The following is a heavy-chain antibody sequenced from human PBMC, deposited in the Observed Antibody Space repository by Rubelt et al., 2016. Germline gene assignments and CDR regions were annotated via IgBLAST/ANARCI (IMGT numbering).Heavy chain of an antibody. CDR2: INPNSGGT. CDR1: GYTFTGYY. Sequence: QVQLVQSGAEVKKPGASVKVSCKASGYTFTGYYMHWVRQAPGQGLEWVGRINPNSGGTNYAQKFEGRVTMPRDTSITTAYMELSRLRSDDTAVFYCARESSSGWYIDYWGQGTLVTVSS. J-gene: IGHJ4*02. V-gene: IGHV1-2*06. CDR3: ARESSSGWYIDY. D-gene: IGHD6-19*01.